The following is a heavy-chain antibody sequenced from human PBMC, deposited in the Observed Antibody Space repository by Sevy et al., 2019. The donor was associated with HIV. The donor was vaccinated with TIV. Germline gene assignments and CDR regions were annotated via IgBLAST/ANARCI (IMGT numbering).Heavy chain of an antibody. CDR1: GFSFSWYW. CDR3: ARDGGLGYCTGGSCNRYYYYYGLDV. Sequence: GGSLRLSCAASGFSFSWYWMSWVRQTPEKGLEWVANIKQDGSEKNYVDSVKGRFIISRDNAENSLYLQMNSLRVEDTAVYYCARDGGLGYCTGGSCNRYYYYYGLDVWGQGTTVTVSS. D-gene: IGHD2-15*01. V-gene: IGHV3-7*01. J-gene: IGHJ6*02. CDR2: IKQDGSEK.